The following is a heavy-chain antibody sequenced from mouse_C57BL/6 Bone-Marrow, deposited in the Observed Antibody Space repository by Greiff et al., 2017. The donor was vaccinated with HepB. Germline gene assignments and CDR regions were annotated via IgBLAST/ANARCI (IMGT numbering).Heavy chain of an antibody. CDR3: ARDFYYYGSRPYAMDY. D-gene: IGHD1-1*01. CDR1: GFTFSSYA. J-gene: IGHJ4*01. Sequence: EVMLVESGGGLVKPGGSLKLSCAASGFTFSSYAMSWVRQTPEKRLEWVATISDGGSYTYYPDNVKGRFTISRDNAKNNLYLQMSHLKSEDTAMYYCARDFYYYGSRPYAMDYWGQGTSVTVSS. CDR2: ISDGGSYT. V-gene: IGHV5-4*01.